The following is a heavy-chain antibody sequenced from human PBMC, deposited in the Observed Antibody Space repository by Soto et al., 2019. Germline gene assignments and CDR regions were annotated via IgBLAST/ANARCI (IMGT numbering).Heavy chain of an antibody. CDR1: GGSVSSDDYS. V-gene: IGHV4-31*03. J-gene: IGHJ4*02. CDR3: ARAMANYFDY. Sequence: QVQLQESGPGLVKPSQTLSVTCTVSGGSVSSDDYSWSWIRQHPGKGLEWSGYIRDSGRTYYNPTLEGRVTISVDTSKNQFSLRLRSVTAADTAVYYCARAMANYFDYWGQGTLVTASS. CDR2: IRDSGRT. D-gene: IGHD2-8*01.